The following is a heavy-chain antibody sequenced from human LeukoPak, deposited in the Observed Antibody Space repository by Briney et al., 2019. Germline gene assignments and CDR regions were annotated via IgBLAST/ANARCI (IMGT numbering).Heavy chain of an antibody. CDR2: IRYDGSNK. D-gene: IGHD5-18*01. V-gene: IGHV3-30*02. CDR1: GFTFSSYG. Sequence: GGSLRLSCAASGFTFSSYGMHRVRQAPGKGLEWVAFIRYDGSNKYYADSVKGRFTISRDNSKNTLYLQMNSLRAEDTAVYYCAKINTAMVTFPDYWGQGTLVTVSS. J-gene: IGHJ4*02. CDR3: AKINTAMVTFPDY.